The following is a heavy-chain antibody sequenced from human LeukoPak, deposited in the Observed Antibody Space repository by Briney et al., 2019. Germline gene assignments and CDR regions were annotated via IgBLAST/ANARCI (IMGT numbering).Heavy chain of an antibody. CDR1: GGSISSYY. V-gene: IGHV4-59*12. D-gene: IGHD3-10*01. CDR3: ARRGRVRGVITRPFDY. J-gene: IGHJ4*02. CDR2: IYYSGST. Sequence: PSETLSLTCTVSGGSISSYYWSWIRQPPGKGLEWIGYIYYSGSTNYNPSLKSRVTISVDTSKNQFSLKLTSVTAADTAVYYCARRGRVRGVITRPFDYWGQGTLVTVSS.